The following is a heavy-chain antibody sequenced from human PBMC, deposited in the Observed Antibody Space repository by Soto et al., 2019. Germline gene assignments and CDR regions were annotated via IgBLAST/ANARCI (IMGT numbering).Heavy chain of an antibody. V-gene: IGHV1-18*01. CDR3: GRDGDPWDQRYLDY. D-gene: IGHD1-26*01. CDR2: ISGYKGST. J-gene: IGHJ4*02. Sequence: QVQLVQSGPEVKKPGASVKVSCKASGNAFSRYGISWVRQAPGQGLEWMGWISGYKGSTNYPRKFQDRVTLTTDTSTSTVYMELRSLTSDDTAVYYCGRDGDPWDQRYLDYWGQGTLVTVYS. CDR1: GNAFSRYG.